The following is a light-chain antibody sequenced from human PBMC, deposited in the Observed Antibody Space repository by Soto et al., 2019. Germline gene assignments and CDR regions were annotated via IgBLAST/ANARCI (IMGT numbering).Light chain of an antibody. V-gene: IGKV1-33*01. J-gene: IGKJ1*01. CDR1: QDIRNY. Sequence: DIEMTQSQSSLSASVGDRVTITCQASQDIRNYLNWYQQKPGKAPMLVVYDASDLQTGVPSRFSGSGSGTAFTLTICSLQPDDFETYYCQQYNSYAAFGQGSKQDIK. CDR2: DAS. CDR3: QQYNSYAA.